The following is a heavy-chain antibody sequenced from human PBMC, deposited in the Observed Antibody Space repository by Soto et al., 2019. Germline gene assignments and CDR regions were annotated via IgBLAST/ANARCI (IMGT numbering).Heavy chain of an antibody. CDR1: GGSISSYY. CDR2: IYYSGST. J-gene: IGHJ6*03. D-gene: IGHD5-18*01. V-gene: IGHV4-59*01. CDR3: ARDVRGYSYGPLMDV. Sequence: SETLSLTCTVSGGSISSYYWSWIRQPPGKGLEWIGYIYYSGSTNYNPSLKSRVTISVDTSKNQFSLKLSSVTAADTAVYYCARDVRGYSYGPLMDVWGKGTTVTVSS.